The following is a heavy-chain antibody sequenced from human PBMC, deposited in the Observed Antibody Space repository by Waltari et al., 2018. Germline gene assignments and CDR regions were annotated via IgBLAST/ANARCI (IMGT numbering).Heavy chain of an antibody. D-gene: IGHD1-26*01. CDR2: IIIRGDST. V-gene: IGHV3-23*01. CDR3: AKGEGPFDY. CDR1: GFIFSSFA. Sequence: EVQLLESGGGLVQPGGYLRLSCAASGFIFSSFAMGWVRQAPGKGLGWFTAIIIRGDSTYYIESGKGRFTISRDNAKSKLYLQVNSLTAEDTAVYFCAKGEGPFDYWGQGTLVTVSS. J-gene: IGHJ4*02.